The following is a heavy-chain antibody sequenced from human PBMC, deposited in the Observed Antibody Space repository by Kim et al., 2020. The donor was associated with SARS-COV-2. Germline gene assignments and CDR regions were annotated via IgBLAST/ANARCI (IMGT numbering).Heavy chain of an antibody. CDR3: AKGAGAPFFFDY. D-gene: IGHD6-19*01. V-gene: IGHV3-23*01. J-gene: IGHJ4*02. Sequence: YYANSVKGRFTISRDNSKNTLFLQMNNLGAKDTAVYYCAKGAGAPFFFDYWGQGTLVTVSS.